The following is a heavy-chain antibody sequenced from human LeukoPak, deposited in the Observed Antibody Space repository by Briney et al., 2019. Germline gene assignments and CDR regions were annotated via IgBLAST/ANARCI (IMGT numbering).Heavy chain of an antibody. V-gene: IGHV4-59*08. CDR2: IYYSGNT. CDR1: GGSISSHY. J-gene: IGHJ4*02. Sequence: SQTLSLTCTVSGGSISSHYWSWIRQPPGKGLEWIGCIYYSGNTNYNPSLESRVAISVDTSKNQFSLKLSSVTAADTAVYYCARHQLRGFLDDNWGQGTLVTVSS. D-gene: IGHD3-10*01. CDR3: ARHQLRGFLDDN.